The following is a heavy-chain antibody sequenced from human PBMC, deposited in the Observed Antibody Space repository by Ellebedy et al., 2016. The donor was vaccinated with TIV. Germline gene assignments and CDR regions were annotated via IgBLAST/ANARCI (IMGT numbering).Heavy chain of an antibody. D-gene: IGHD4-23*01. CDR2: IKEDASEE. CDR3: AREDGNWLDP. CDR1: GFDLRNYW. Sequence: GESLKISCVASGFDLRNYWMSWVRQAPGKGLEWVANIKEDASEEYYLDSVKSRFTISRDNLKRSLYLQVNSLRVEDTAVYFCAREDGNWLDPWGQGTLVTVAS. J-gene: IGHJ5*02. V-gene: IGHV3-7*01.